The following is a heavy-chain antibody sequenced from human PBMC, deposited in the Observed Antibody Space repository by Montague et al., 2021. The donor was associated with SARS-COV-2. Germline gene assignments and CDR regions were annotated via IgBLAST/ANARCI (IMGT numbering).Heavy chain of an antibody. CDR3: ARYSPLGFESPDTFDI. CDR2: SSHKGIT. Sequence: SETLSLTCTVSGSSVRSDYYWAWIRQSPGKGLEWIGSSSHKGITDYNPPLRSRVTLSVDTSKNQISLKLTSVAAADTAVYYCARYSPLGFESPDTFDIWGRGTMVTVSS. V-gene: IGHV4-38-2*02. CDR1: GSSVRSDYY. D-gene: IGHD3-9*01. J-gene: IGHJ3*02.